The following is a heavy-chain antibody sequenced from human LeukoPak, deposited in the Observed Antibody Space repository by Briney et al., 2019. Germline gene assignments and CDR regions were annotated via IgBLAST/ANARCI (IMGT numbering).Heavy chain of an antibody. CDR2: IYYSGST. J-gene: IGHJ5*02. CDR3: ARHGWWRSAINWFDP. D-gene: IGHD2-21*01. CDR1: GGSISSSSYY. Sequence: SETLSLTCTVSGGSISSSSYYWGWIRQPPGKGLEWIGSIYYSGSTYYNPSLKSRVTISVDTSKNQFSLKLSSVTAADTAVYYCARHGWWRSAINWFDPWGQGTLVTVSS. V-gene: IGHV4-39*01.